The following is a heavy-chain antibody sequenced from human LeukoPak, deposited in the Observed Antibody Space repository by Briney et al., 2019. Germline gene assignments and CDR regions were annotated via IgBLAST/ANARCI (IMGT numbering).Heavy chain of an antibody. V-gene: IGHV1-46*01. CDR1: GYTFTSYY. D-gene: IGHD2-15*01. CDR3: ARLIPPCGGGSCYERVAFDI. J-gene: IGHJ3*02. Sequence: ASVKVSCKASGYTFTSYYMHWVRQAPGQGLEWMGIINPNGGGTTYAQKFQGRVTMTRDMSTSTVYMDLSSLRYEDTAVYYCARLIPPCGGGSCYERVAFDIWGQGTMVTVSS. CDR2: INPNGGGT.